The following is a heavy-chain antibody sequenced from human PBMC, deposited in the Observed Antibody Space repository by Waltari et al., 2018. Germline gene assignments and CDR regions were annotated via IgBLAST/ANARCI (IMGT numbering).Heavy chain of an antibody. V-gene: IGHV1-2*02. J-gene: IGHJ4*02. CDR2: INPNSGGT. Sequence: QVQLVQSGAEVKKPGASVKVSCKASGYTFNDYYMHWVRQARGQGLEWMGWINPNSGGTNYAQKVQGRVTMTRDTSISTAYMELSRLRADETAVYYCARGLASSISARLGKRGIPGYDYWGQGTLVTVSS. CDR3: ARGLASSISARLGKRGIPGYDY. D-gene: IGHD6-6*01. CDR1: GYTFNDYY.